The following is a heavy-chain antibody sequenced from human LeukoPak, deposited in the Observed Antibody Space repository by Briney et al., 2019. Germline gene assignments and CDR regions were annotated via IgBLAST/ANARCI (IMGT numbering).Heavy chain of an antibody. V-gene: IGHV3-23*01. CDR1: GFTFSSYA. CDR2: ISGSGVNT. CDR3: AKTGGSYGDYVNF. Sequence: PGGSLRLSCAASGFTFSSYAMSWVRQAPGKGLEWVSGISGSGVNTYYADSVKGRFTTYRDNSKNTLYLQMNCLRAEDTAVYYCAKTGGSYGDYVNFWGQGTLVTVSS. J-gene: IGHJ4*02. D-gene: IGHD4-17*01.